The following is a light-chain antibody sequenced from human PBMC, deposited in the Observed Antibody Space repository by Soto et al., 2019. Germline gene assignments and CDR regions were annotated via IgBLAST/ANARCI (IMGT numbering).Light chain of an antibody. CDR2: EVT. CDR1: SRDIGGYDY. V-gene: IGLV2-8*01. J-gene: IGLJ1*01. CDR3: SSYTGGNPSYV. Sequence: QSVLTQPPSASGSPGQAVTISCTGTSRDIGGYDYVSWYQQHPGKAPKLMIYEVTIRPSGVSDRFSGSKSGNTASLTVSGLQAEDEADYYCSSYTGGNPSYVFGTGTKATVL.